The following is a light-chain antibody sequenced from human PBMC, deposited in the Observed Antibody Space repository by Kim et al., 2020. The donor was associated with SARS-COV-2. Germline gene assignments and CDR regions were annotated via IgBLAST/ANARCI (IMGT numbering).Light chain of an antibody. CDR3: QHYIRFPYT. CDR2: QAS. J-gene: IGKJ2*01. CDR1: QIIETY. Sequence: ASVGDRGSITCRASQIIETYLAWYQQKPGKAPALLIYQASSLHIGVPSRFSGSGSGTEFTLTINSLQPDDFATYYCQHYIRFPYTFGQGTKVDIK. V-gene: IGKV1-5*01.